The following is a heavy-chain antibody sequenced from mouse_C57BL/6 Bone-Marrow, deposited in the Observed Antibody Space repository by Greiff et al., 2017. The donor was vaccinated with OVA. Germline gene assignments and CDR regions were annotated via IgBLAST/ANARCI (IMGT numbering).Heavy chain of an antibody. CDR3: ARNRLHNYVIDY. J-gene: IGHJ2*01. CDR2: IWSGGST. D-gene: IGHD1-2*01. CDR1: GFSLTSYG. V-gene: IGHV2-2*01. Sequence: QVQLQQSGPGLVQPSQSLSITCTVSGFSLTSYGVHWVRQSPGKGLEWLGVIWSGGSTDYNAAFISRLSISKDNSTSQVFFKMNSLQADDTTIYYCARNRLHNYVIDYWGQGTTLTVSS.